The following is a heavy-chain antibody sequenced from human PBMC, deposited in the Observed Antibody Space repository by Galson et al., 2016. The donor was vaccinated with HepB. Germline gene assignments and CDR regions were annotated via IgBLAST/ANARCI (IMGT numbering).Heavy chain of an antibody. CDR3: GAFRGDSSGYGEY. J-gene: IGHJ4*02. Sequence: SLRLSCAASGFSFNTYWMSWVRQAPGKGLVWVSRISTDGRTANQADSVKGRFTISRENARNTVYLQMNSLTAEDTAVYYCGAFRGDSSGYGEYWSQGTLVTVSS. CDR2: ISTDGRTA. D-gene: IGHD5-18*01. V-gene: IGHV3-74*01. CDR1: GFSFNTYW.